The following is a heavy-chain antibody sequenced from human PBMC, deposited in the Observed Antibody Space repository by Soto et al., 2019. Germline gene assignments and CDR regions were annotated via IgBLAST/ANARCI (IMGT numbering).Heavy chain of an antibody. Sequence: QVQLVQSGAEVKKPGSSVKVSCKASGGTFSSYSISWVRQAPGQGLEWMGRIIPVLGIANYAQKFQGRVTITADKSTSTAYMELSSLRSEDTAVYYCASSSRVLLDYWGQGTLVTVSS. D-gene: IGHD3-10*01. J-gene: IGHJ4*02. CDR2: IIPVLGIA. CDR1: GGTFSSYS. V-gene: IGHV1-69*02. CDR3: ASSSRVLLDY.